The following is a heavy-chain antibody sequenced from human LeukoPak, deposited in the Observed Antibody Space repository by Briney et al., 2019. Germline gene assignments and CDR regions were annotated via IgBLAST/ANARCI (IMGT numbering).Heavy chain of an antibody. D-gene: IGHD6-19*01. J-gene: IGHJ5*01. V-gene: IGHV3-23*01. CDR1: GFTFRRYA. CDR3: ASPLSSNWYNF. Sequence: GASLRLSCAASGFTFRRYAMSWVRQAPGKGLEWVSAISKSGDHTYYADSVKGRFTISRDNSKDTLYLRMNSLRAEDTALYYCASPLSSNWYNFWGQGTLVTVSS. CDR2: ISKSGDHT.